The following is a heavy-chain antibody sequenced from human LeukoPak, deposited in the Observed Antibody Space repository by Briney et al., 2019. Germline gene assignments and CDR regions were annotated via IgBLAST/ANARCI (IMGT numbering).Heavy chain of an antibody. V-gene: IGHV1-18*01. J-gene: IGHJ4*02. CDR2: ISVLNGNT. Sequence: GASVKVSCKASGYTCTSYGISWVRQSPGQALEWMGWISVLNGNTNYAQKLQGRVTMTTDASTSTAYMELRSLRSDDTAVYYCARQSYSSGWNFDYWGQGTLVTVSS. CDR3: ARQSYSSGWNFDY. D-gene: IGHD6-19*01. CDR1: GYTCTSYG.